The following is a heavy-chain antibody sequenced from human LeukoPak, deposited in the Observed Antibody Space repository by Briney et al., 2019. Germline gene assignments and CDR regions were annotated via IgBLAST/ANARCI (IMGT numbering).Heavy chain of an antibody. CDR3: ARDYCSGGSCKIDY. CDR2: IYTSGST. V-gene: IGHV4-4*07. J-gene: IGHJ4*02. CDR1: GGSISSYY. Sequence: SETLSLTCTVSGGSISSYYWSWIRQPAGKGLEWIGRIYTSGSTNYNPSLKSRVTMSVDTSKNQFSPKLSSVTAADTAVYYCARDYCSGGSCKIDYWGQGTLVTVSS. D-gene: IGHD2-15*01.